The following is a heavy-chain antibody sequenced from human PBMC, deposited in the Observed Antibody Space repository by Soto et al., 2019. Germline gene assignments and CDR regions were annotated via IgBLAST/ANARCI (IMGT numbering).Heavy chain of an antibody. CDR3: ARALKHSSGYYSPHFDY. Sequence: PSETLSLTCAVYGGSFSGYYWSWIRQPPGKGLEWIGEINHSGSTNYNPSLKSRVTISVDTSKNQFSLKLSSVTAADTAVYYCARALKHSSGYYSPHFDYWGQGTLVTVSS. V-gene: IGHV4-34*01. CDR1: GGSFSGYY. D-gene: IGHD3-22*01. J-gene: IGHJ4*02. CDR2: INHSGST.